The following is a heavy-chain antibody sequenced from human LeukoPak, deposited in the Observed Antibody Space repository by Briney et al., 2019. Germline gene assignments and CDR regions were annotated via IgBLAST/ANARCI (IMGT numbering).Heavy chain of an antibody. D-gene: IGHD1-26*01. V-gene: IGHV4-59*11. Sequence: PSETLSLTCTVSGGSISSHYWSRIRQPPGKGLEWIGYIYYSGSTYYNPSLKSRVTISVDTSKNQFSLKLSSVTAADTAVYYCARSQSGWELLKYAFDIWGQGTMVTVSS. CDR2: IYYSGST. CDR1: GGSISSHY. J-gene: IGHJ3*02. CDR3: ARSQSGWELLKYAFDI.